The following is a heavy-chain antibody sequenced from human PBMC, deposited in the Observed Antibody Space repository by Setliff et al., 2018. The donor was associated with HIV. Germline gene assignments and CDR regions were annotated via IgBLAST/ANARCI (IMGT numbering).Heavy chain of an antibody. Sequence: SETLSLTCTVSGGSISSGGSYWSWIRQPPGEGPEWIGHISSSGSTNYSPSLRSRVIMSVDTSQNLFSLILTSVTAADTAVYYCARGLTSRRGNWFDPWGQGTLVTVSS. CDR1: GGSISSGGSY. V-gene: IGHV4-61*08. CDR2: ISSSGST. CDR3: ARGLTSRRGNWFDP. J-gene: IGHJ5*02. D-gene: IGHD3-10*01.